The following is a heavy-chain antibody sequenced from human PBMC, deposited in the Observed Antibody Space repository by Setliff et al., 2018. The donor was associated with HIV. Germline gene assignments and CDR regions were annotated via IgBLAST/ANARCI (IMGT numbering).Heavy chain of an antibody. CDR1: GAPLSSYY. V-gene: IGHV4-59*12. Sequence: SETLSLTCTVSGAPLSSYYLNWIRQPPGKGLEWIGYIFYSGTTNYNPSLKSRVTMSVDASKNQFSLKLSSVTAADTAVYYCARDSGRRNDAFDIWGQGTMVTVSS. J-gene: IGHJ3*02. CDR3: ARDSGRRNDAFDI. D-gene: IGHD3-10*01. CDR2: IFYSGTT.